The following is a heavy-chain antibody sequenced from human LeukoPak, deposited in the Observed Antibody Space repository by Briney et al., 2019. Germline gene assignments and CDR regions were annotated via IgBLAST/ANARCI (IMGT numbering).Heavy chain of an antibody. V-gene: IGHV3-23*01. D-gene: IGHD2-15*01. CDR1: GFTFSSYA. J-gene: IGHJ4*02. CDR2: ISGSGGST. Sequence: GGSLRLSCAAYGFTFSSYAMIWVRQAPGKGLEWVSAISGSGGSTYYADSVKGRFTISRDNSKNTLYLQMNSLRAEDTAVYYCAKDWPRYCSGGSCSGYWGQGTLVTVSS. CDR3: AKDWPRYCSGGSCSGY.